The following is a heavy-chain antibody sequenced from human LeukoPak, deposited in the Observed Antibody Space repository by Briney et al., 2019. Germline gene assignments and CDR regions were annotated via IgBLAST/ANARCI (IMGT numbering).Heavy chain of an antibody. CDR1: GDFISSGDHY. D-gene: IGHD3-16*01. CDR2: IFHSGST. CDR3: VRGGSTGTIDY. J-gene: IGHJ4*02. Sequence: SETLSLTCTVSGDFISSGDHYWNWIRQAPGKGLEWIGYIFHSGSTYYNPSLRSRLTVSLDTSKNQFSLKLTSVTAADLAVYYCVRGGSTGTIDYWGQGTLVTVSS. V-gene: IGHV4-30-4*01.